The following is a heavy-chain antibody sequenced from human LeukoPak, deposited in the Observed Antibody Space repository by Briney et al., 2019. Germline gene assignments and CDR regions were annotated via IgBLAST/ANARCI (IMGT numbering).Heavy chain of an antibody. Sequence: PGGSLRLSCAASGFTFRTYAMCWVRQAPGKGLEWVSAISGGGGGTYYADSVKGRFTISRDNSKNTLFLQMNSLRAEDTAVYYCAKDRYCGGGTCYWSYFDYWGQGTLVTVSS. D-gene: IGHD2-15*01. V-gene: IGHV3-23*01. CDR1: GFTFRTYA. J-gene: IGHJ4*02. CDR3: AKDRYCGGGTCYWSYFDY. CDR2: ISGGGGGT.